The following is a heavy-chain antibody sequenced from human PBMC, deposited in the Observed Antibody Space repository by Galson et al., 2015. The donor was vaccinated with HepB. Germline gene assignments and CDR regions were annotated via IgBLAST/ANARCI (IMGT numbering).Heavy chain of an antibody. D-gene: IGHD3-22*01. J-gene: IGHJ6*02. CDR1: GFTFSSYA. V-gene: IGHV3-30*04. Sequence: SLRLSCAASGFTFSSYAMHWVRQAPGKGLEWVAVISYDGGNKYYADSVKGRFTISRDNSKNTLYLQMNSLRAEDTAVYYCARARNYYDSSLDVWGQGTTVTVSS. CDR2: ISYDGGNK. CDR3: ARARNYYDSSLDV.